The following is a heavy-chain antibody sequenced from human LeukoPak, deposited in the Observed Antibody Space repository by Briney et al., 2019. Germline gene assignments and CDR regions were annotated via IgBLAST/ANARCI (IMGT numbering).Heavy chain of an antibody. Sequence: GGSLSLSCAASGFPFSDYYMTWIRQGPGKGLEGVAFITSGGTSIYYADSVKGRFTISRDNAKKLLFLQMNSLRAEDTAVYYCARDPLRGDGYTFDTWGQGTLVTVSS. J-gene: IGHJ4*02. CDR1: GFPFSDYY. CDR3: ARDPLRGDGYTFDT. CDR2: ITSGGTSI. V-gene: IGHV3-11*04. D-gene: IGHD2-21*01.